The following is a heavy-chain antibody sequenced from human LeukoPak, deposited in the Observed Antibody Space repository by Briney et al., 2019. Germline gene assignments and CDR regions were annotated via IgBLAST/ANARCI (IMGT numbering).Heavy chain of an antibody. CDR2: ISYDGSNK. CDR1: GFTFSSYG. Sequence: GRSLRLSCAASGFTFSSYGMHWVRQAPGKGLEWVAVISYDGSNKYYADSVKGRFTISRDNSKNTLYLQMNSLRAEDTAVYYCARDSRIAAAGIDYWGQGTLVTVSS. D-gene: IGHD6-13*01. CDR3: ARDSRIAAAGIDY. V-gene: IGHV3-30*03. J-gene: IGHJ4*02.